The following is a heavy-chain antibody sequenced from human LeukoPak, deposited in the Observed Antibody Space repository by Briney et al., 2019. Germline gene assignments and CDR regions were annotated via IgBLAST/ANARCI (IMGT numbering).Heavy chain of an antibody. CDR3: ARIYPSVYYNHMDV. Sequence: MPSETLSLTCTVSGYSISSGYYWGWIRQPPGKGLEWIGSIYHSGSTYYSPSLKSRVTISVDTSKNQFSLKLSSVTAADTAVYYCARIYPSVYYNHMDVWGKGTTVTVSS. V-gene: IGHV4-38-2*02. D-gene: IGHD5-12*01. CDR2: IYHSGST. CDR1: GYSISSGYY. J-gene: IGHJ6*04.